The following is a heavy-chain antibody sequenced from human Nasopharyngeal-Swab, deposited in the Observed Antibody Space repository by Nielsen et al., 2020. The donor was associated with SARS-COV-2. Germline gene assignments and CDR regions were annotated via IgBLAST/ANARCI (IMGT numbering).Heavy chain of an antibody. J-gene: IGHJ6*03. CDR1: GGIFSSYA. CDR3: ASNARGYQLLREAGPYYYYYYMDV. D-gene: IGHD2-2*01. CDR2: IIPIFGTA. V-gene: IGHV1-69*13. Sequence: SVHVSCKASGGIFSSYAIIWVRQPPGQGLEGMGGIIPIFGTANYAQKFQGRVTITADESTSTAYKELSSLRSEDTAVYYCASNARGYQLLREAGPYYYYYYMDVWGKGTTVTVSS.